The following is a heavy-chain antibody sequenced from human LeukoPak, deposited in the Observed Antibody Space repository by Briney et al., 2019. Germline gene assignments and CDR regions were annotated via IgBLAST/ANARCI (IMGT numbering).Heavy chain of an antibody. D-gene: IGHD3-16*01. J-gene: IGHJ1*01. CDR3: GRAFPPLRTSSAGDL. Sequence: GGSLRLSRSASGFSFSDYDMNWVRQAPGKGLEWVSAISGRSNGESVKGRFTISRDNAKNSLYLQLDSLGVEDTAVYYCGRAFPPLRTSSAGDLWGQGTLVTVSS. CDR1: GFSFSDYD. V-gene: IGHV3-69-1*02. CDR2: ISGRS.